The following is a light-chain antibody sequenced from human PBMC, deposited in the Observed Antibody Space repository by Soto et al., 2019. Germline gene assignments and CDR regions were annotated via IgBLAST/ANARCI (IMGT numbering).Light chain of an antibody. CDR3: QQSYKILT. CDR2: AAS. Sequence: DIQLTQSPASLSASVGDRFTITCRASDNIGSNLNWYQHQTGTAPKLLIYAASSLQGGVPSRFSGSGYGTQFTLTISGLQTEDFATYYCQQSYKILTFGGGTWVDI. CDR1: DNIGSN. V-gene: IGKV1-39*01. J-gene: IGKJ4*01.